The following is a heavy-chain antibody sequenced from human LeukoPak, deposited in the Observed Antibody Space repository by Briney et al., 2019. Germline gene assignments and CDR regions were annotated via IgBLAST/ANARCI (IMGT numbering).Heavy chain of an antibody. CDR1: GYTFTGYY. Sequence: ASVKVSCKASGYTFTGYYMHWVRQAPGQGLERMGWINPNSGGTNYAQKFQGRVTMTRDTSISTAYMELSRLRSDDTAVYYCARIPPRDNWFDPWGQGTLVTVSS. CDR3: ARIPPRDNWFDP. J-gene: IGHJ5*02. V-gene: IGHV1-2*02. CDR2: INPNSGGT.